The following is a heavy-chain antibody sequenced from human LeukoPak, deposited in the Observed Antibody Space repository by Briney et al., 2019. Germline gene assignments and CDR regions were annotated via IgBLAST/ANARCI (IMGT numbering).Heavy chain of an antibody. CDR2: IYTSGST. J-gene: IGHJ6*03. D-gene: IGHD6-13*01. CDR1: GGSISSYY. Sequence: PSETLSLTCTVSGGSISSYYWSWIRQPAGKGLEGIGRIYTSGSTNYNPSLKSRVTMSVDTSKNQFSLKLSSVTDADTAVYYCARPLAGYSSSSYYYYYMDVWGKGTTVTVSS. CDR3: ARPLAGYSSSSYYYYYMDV. V-gene: IGHV4-4*07.